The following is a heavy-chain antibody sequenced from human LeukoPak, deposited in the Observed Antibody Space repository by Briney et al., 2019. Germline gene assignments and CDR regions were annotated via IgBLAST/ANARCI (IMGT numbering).Heavy chain of an antibody. CDR2: MNPNSGNT. Sequence: ASVKVSCKASGYTFTSYDINWVRQTTGQGLEWMGWMNPNSGNTGYAQKFQGRVTMTRNTSISTAYMELSSLRSEDTAVYYCARGVQGPLGDWFDPWGQGTLVTVSS. J-gene: IGHJ5*02. CDR1: GYTFTSYD. V-gene: IGHV1-8*01. CDR3: ARGVQGPLGDWFDP. D-gene: IGHD1-1*01.